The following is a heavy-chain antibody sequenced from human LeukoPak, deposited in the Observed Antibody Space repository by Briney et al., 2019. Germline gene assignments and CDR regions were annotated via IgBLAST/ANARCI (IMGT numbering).Heavy chain of an antibody. J-gene: IGHJ6*02. D-gene: IGHD1-1*01. CDR1: GFTFSSFA. V-gene: IGHV3-23*01. CDR2: ISGSGGST. Sequence: PRGSLRLSCAASGFTFSSFAMSWVRPAPGKGMEWVSAISGSGGSTYYADSVKGRFTISRDNAKNTLYLQMNSLRAEDTAVYYCAKELADYYYGMDVWGQGTTVTVSS. CDR3: AKELADYYYGMDV.